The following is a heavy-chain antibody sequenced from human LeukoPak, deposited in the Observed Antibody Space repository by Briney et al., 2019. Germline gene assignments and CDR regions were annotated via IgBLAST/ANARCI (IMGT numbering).Heavy chain of an antibody. D-gene: IGHD3-22*01. J-gene: IGHJ5*02. CDR2: ISAYNGNT. V-gene: IGHV1-18*01. Sequence: ASVKVSCMASGYTFTSYGISWVRQAPGQGLEWMGWISAYNGNTNYAQKLQGRVTMTTDTSTSTAYMELRSLRSDDTAVYYCARDRGVTMIVKTPFDPWGQGTLVTVSS. CDR1: GYTFTSYG. CDR3: ARDRGVTMIVKTPFDP.